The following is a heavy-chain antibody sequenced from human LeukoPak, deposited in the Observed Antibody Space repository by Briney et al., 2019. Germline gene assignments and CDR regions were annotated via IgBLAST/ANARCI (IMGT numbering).Heavy chain of an antibody. Sequence: MSSETLSLTCTVSGYSISSGYYWGWIRQPPGKGLEWIGSIYHSGSTYYNPSLKSRVTISVDTSKNQFSLKLSSVTAADTAVSYCARQEGYYYGMDVWGQGTTVTVSS. J-gene: IGHJ6*02. CDR1: GYSISSGYY. CDR2: IYHSGST. V-gene: IGHV4-38-2*02. CDR3: ARQEGYYYGMDV.